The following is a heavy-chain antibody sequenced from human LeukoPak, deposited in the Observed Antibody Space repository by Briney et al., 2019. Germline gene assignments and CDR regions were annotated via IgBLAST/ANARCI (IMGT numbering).Heavy chain of an antibody. V-gene: IGHV3-21*01. D-gene: IGHD1-1*01. CDR3: ARDRWNHREWFDP. J-gene: IGHJ5*02. CDR2: ITSSSSYI. CDR1: GFTFSSYS. Sequence: PGGSLRLSCAASGFTFSSYSMNWVRQAPGKGLEWVSSITSSSSYIYNADSVKGRFTISRDNAKNSLYLQMNSLRAEDTAVYYCARDRWNHREWFDPWGQGTLVTVSS.